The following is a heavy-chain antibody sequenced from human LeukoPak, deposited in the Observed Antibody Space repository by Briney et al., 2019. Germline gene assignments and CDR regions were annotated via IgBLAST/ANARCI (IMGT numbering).Heavy chain of an antibody. J-gene: IGHJ4*02. CDR2: IYYTGST. D-gene: IGHD3-22*01. CDR1: GGSISSSSYY. Sequence: SETLSLTCTVSGGSISSSSYYWGWIRQPPGKGLEWIGSIYYTGSTYHNPSLKSRVTISVDTSKNQFSLKLSSVTAADTAVYYCAIIEGGHYYDTSGSDDYWGQGTLVTVSS. V-gene: IGHV4-39*07. CDR3: AIIEGGHYYDTSGSDDY.